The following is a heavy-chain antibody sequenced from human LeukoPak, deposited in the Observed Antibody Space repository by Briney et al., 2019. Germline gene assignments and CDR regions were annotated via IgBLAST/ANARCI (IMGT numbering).Heavy chain of an antibody. D-gene: IGHD3-10*01. V-gene: IGHV3-9*01. J-gene: IGHJ4*02. CDR1: GFTFDDHA. CDR3: ARGLLWLF. Sequence: GRSLRLSCAASGFTFDDHAMHWVRQAPGKGLEWVSGISWNSGSIGYADSVKGRFTISRDNSKNTLYLQMNSLRVEDTAVYYCARGLLWLFGGQGTLVTVSS. CDR2: ISWNSGSI.